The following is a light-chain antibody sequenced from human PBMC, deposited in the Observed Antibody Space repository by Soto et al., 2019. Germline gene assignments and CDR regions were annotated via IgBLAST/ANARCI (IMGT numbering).Light chain of an antibody. CDR3: QQYTNWPPWT. CDR1: QSVSSDY. Sequence: EIVLTQSPGTLSLSPGERATLSCRASQSVSSDYLAWYQQKPGQTPKVLIYRASSRATGIPDRFSGSGSGPDFALTISSLQSEDFAVYYCQQYTNWPPWTFGQGTKVEIK. CDR2: RAS. V-gene: IGKV3-20*01. J-gene: IGKJ1*01.